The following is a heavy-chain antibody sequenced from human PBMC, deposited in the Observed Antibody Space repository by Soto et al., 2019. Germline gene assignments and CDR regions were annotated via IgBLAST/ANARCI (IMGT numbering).Heavy chain of an antibody. V-gene: IGHV3-23*01. CDR2: ISGFGDPT. CDR1: GFTFTSYA. CDR3: AKARAYSSPFDS. D-gene: IGHD5-18*01. Sequence: VGSLRLSCAASGFTFTSYAMSWVRLAPGKGLECVSIISGFGDPTYYADSVRGRFTISRDNSKNTIYLQMNTLRVEDTAVYYCAKARAYSSPFDSWGQGTPITVSS. J-gene: IGHJ4*02.